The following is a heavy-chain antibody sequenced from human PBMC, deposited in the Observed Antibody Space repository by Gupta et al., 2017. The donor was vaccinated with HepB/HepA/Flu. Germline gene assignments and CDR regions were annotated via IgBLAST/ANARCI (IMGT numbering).Heavy chain of an antibody. V-gene: IGHV3-74*01. J-gene: IGHJ5*02. Sequence: EVQLVESGGGLVQPGGSLRLSCAASGFTFSSNWMHWVRQAPGKGLVWVSRINSDGSSTNDADSVKGRFTISRDNAKNTLYLQMNSLRAEDTAVYYCARESGAVFDPWGQGTLVTVSS. CDR2: INSDGSST. CDR1: GFTFSSNW. D-gene: IGHD1-26*01. CDR3: ARESGAVFDP.